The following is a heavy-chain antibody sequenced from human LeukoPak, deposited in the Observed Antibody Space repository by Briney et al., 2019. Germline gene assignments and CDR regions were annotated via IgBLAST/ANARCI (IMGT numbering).Heavy chain of an antibody. V-gene: IGHV4-59*08. CDR3: ARRDSSGYSNWFDP. D-gene: IGHD3-22*01. CDR1: GGSISSYF. CDR2: ISYSGST. J-gene: IGHJ5*02. Sequence: SSETLSLTCTVSGGSISSYFWSWIRQPPGKGLEWIGYISYSGSTNYNPSLKSRVTISVDTSKNQFSLKLSSVTAADTAVYYCARRDSSGYSNWFDPWGQGTLVTVSS.